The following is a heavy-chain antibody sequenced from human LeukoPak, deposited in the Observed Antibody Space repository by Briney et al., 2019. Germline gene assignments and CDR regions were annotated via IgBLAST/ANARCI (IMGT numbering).Heavy chain of an antibody. CDR1: GYTLTGYY. J-gene: IGHJ4*02. V-gene: IGHV1-2*02. D-gene: IGHD6-13*01. CDR2: INPNSGGT. CDR3: ARSKQQLALGY. Sequence: ASVKVSCKASGYTLTGYYMDWVRQAPGQGLEWMGWINPNSGGTNYAQKFQGRVTMTRDTSISTAYMELSRLRPDDTAVYYCARSKQQLALGYWGQGTLVTVSS.